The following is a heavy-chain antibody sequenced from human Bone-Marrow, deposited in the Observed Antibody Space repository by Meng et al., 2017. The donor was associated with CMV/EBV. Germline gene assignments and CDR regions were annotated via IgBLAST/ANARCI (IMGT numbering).Heavy chain of an antibody. V-gene: IGHV3-48*04. CDR1: GFTFSSYA. CDR2: ISSSSSTI. D-gene: IGHD2-2*01. CDR3: ARADCSSTSCPRVYYYYGMDV. J-gene: IGHJ6*02. Sequence: GESLKISCAASGFTFSSYAMHWVRQAPGKGLEWASYISSSSSTIYYADSVKGRFTISRDNAKNSLYLQMNSLRAEDTAVYYCARADCSSTSCPRVYYYYGMDVWGQGTTVTVSS.